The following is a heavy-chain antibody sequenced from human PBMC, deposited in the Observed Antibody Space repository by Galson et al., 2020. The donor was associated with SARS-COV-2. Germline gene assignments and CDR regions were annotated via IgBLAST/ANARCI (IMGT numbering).Heavy chain of an antibody. CDR3: ARRTEGRGVIVYFYY. CDR2: TYYRSQWYN. V-gene: IGHV6-1*01. CDR1: GDSVSGNSVA. J-gene: IGHJ4*02. D-gene: IGHD3-16*02. Sequence: SQTLSLTCAISGDSVSGNSVAWNWIRRSPSRGLEWLGRTYYRSQWYNEYAEALKSRLIINPDTSKNQFSLHLSSVTSEDTAVYYCARRTEGRGVIVYFYYWGQGARVTVFS.